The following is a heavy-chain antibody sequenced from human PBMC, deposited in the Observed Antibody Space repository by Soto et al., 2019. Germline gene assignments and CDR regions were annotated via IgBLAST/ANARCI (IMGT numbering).Heavy chain of an antibody. CDR1: GYTFTGNY. CDR2: INPTTGGT. Sequence: QVQLVQSGAEVKKPGASVKVSCKASGYTFTGNYMHWVRQAPGQGLEWMALINPTTGGTSYAQRFQGRVTLTWDTSISTAYMELSRLRSDDTAIYYCAREAQQLHWFDPWGQGTLVTVSS. D-gene: IGHD6-13*01. J-gene: IGHJ5*02. V-gene: IGHV1-2*02. CDR3: AREAQQLHWFDP.